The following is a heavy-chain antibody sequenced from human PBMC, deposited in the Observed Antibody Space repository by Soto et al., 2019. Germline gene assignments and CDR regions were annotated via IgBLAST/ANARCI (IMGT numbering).Heavy chain of an antibody. Sequence: GASVKVSCKASGYTFTGYYMHWVRQAPGQGLEWMGWINPNNGGTNYAQKFQGWVTMTRDTSISTAYMELSRLRSDDTAVYYCARGDRYSPTMIVVVFFDYWGQGTLVTVSS. CDR1: GYTFTGYY. CDR3: ARGDRYSPTMIVVVFFDY. CDR2: INPNNGGT. J-gene: IGHJ4*02. D-gene: IGHD3-22*01. V-gene: IGHV1-2*04.